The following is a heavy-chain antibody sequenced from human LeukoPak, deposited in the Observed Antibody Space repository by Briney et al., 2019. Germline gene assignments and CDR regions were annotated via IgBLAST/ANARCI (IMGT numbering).Heavy chain of an antibody. CDR1: GYTFTSYY. Sequence: GASVKVSCKASGYTFTSYYVHWVRQAPGQGLEWMGRINPSSGDTNYAQNFQGRVTMTRDTSISTAYMELSRLRSNDTAVYYCATTSGYFYYWGQGTLVTVSS. D-gene: IGHD1-26*01. J-gene: IGHJ4*02. CDR3: ATTSGYFYY. CDR2: INPSSGDT. V-gene: IGHV1-2*06.